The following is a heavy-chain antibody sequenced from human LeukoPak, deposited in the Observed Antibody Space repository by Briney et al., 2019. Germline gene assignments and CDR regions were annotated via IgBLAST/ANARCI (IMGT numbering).Heavy chain of an antibody. CDR3: AKGYGSGYFPNDY. CDR1: GFTFSSYA. D-gene: IGHD3-22*01. CDR2: ISTSGSST. J-gene: IGHJ4*02. V-gene: IGHV3-23*01. Sequence: PGGSLRLSCAASGFTFSSYAMNWVRQAPGKGLEWVSAISTSGSSTYYADSVKGRFTISRDNSKNTLFLQMNSLRAEDTAIYYCAKGYGSGYFPNDYWGQGTLVTLSS.